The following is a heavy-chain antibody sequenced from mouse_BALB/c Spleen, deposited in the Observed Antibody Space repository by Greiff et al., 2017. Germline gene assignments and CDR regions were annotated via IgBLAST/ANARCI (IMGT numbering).Heavy chain of an antibody. CDR3: AREGITTGFLYAMDY. CDR1: GFTFSSFG. CDR2: ISSGSSTI. V-gene: IGHV5-17*02. D-gene: IGHD2-4*01. J-gene: IGHJ4*01. Sequence: EVKLMESGGGLVQPGGSRKLSCAASGFTFSSFGMHWVRQAPEKGLEWVAYISSGSSTIYYADTVKGRFTISRDNPKNTLFLQMTSLRSEDTAMYYCAREGITTGFLYAMDYWGQGTSVTVSS.